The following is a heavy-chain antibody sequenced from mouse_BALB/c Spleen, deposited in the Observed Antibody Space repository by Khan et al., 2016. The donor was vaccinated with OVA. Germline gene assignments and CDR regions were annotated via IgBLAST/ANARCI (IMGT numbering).Heavy chain of an antibody. CDR3: AREIYYGRSCYAMDY. CDR2: IGPGSSNA. V-gene: IGHV1S41*01. Sequence: DLVKPGASVKLSYKASGYTFTSYWINWIKQRPGQGLEWIGRIGPGSSNAYYNDMFKGKATLTVETSSNTAYIQLSSLSSEDSAVYFCAREIYYGRSCYAMDYWGQGTSVTVSA. CDR1: GYTFTSYW. J-gene: IGHJ4*01. D-gene: IGHD1-1*01.